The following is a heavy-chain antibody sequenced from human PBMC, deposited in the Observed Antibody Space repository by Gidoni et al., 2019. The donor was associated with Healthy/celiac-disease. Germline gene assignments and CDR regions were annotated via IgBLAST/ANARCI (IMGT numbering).Heavy chain of an antibody. CDR1: GFTFSSYW. J-gene: IGHJ4*02. Sequence: EVQLVESGGGLVQPGGSLRLSCAASGFTFSSYWMHWVRQAPWKGLVWVSRINSDGSSTSYADSVKGRFTISRDNAKNTLYLQMNSLRAEDTAVYYCARAWGGATVDDYWGQGTLVTVSS. D-gene: IGHD1-26*01. CDR3: ARAWGGATVDDY. CDR2: INSDGSST. V-gene: IGHV3-74*01.